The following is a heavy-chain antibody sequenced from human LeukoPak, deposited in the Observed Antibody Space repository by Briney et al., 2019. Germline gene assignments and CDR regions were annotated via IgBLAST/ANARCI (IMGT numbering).Heavy chain of an antibody. Sequence: SETLSLTCTVSGEFISSYYCNWIRQPPGKGLEWIGQIYYSGSTNYNPSLKSRVTISIDTSRSQFSLKLSSVTAADTAVYYCATSRAYCGGDCYFDPWGQGNLVTVSS. D-gene: IGHD2-21*02. V-gene: IGHV4-59*01. J-gene: IGHJ5*02. CDR1: GEFISSYY. CDR3: ATSRAYCGGDCYFDP. CDR2: IYYSGST.